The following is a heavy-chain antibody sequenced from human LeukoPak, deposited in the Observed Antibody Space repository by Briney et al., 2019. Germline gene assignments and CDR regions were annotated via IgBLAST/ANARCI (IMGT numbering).Heavy chain of an antibody. CDR3: ARDYGSSGYYTANWFDP. V-gene: IGHV4-39*07. J-gene: IGHJ5*02. Sequence: PSETLSLTCTVSGGSISSSSYYWGWIRQPPGKGLEWIGRIYYSGSTYYNPSLKSRVTISVDTSKNQFSLKLSSVTAADTGVYHCARDYGSSGYYTANWFDPWGQGTLVTVSS. D-gene: IGHD3-22*01. CDR1: GGSISSSSYY. CDR2: IYYSGST.